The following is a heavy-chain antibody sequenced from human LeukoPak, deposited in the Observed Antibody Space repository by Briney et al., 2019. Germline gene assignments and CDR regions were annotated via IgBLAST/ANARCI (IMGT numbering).Heavy chain of an antibody. V-gene: IGHV4-39*01. CDR1: GGSISSSSYY. CDR3: ASIYDFWSGYSVYFDY. D-gene: IGHD3-3*01. Sequence: SETLSLTCTVSGGSISSSSYYWGWIRQPPGKGLEWIGSIYYSGSTYYNPSLKSRVTISVDTSKNQFSLKLSSVTAADTAVYYCASIYDFWSGYSVYFDYWGQGTLVTVPS. CDR2: IYYSGST. J-gene: IGHJ4*02.